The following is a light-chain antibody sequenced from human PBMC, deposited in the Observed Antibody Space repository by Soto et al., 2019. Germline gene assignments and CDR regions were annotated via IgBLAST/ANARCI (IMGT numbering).Light chain of an antibody. Sequence: QSVLTQPPSVSGAPGQRVTISCTGGSSNIGAGYDVHWYQQLPGTAPKLLIYGNSNRPSGVPDRISGSKSGTSASLAITGLQAEDEADYYCQSYDSSLSGYVFGTGTKVTVL. CDR2: GNS. CDR3: QSYDSSLSGYV. CDR1: SSNIGAGYD. V-gene: IGLV1-40*01. J-gene: IGLJ1*01.